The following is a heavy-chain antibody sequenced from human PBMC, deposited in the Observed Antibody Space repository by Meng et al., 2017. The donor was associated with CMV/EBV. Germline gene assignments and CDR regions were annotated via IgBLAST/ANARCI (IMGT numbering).Heavy chain of an antibody. J-gene: IGHJ4*02. CDR2: IFSNDEK. V-gene: IGHV2-26*01. Sequence: SGPTLVKPTETLTLTCTVSGFSLSNARMGVSWIRQSPGKALEWLAHIFSNDEKSYSTSLKSRLTISKDTSKSQVVLTMTNMDPVDTATYYCASGQLLQIGEYWGQGTLVTVSS. CDR3: ASGQLLQIGEY. D-gene: IGHD2-2*01. CDR1: GFSLSNARMG.